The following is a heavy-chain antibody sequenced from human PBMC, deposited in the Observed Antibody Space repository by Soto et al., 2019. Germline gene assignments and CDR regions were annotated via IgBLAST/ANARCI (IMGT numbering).Heavy chain of an antibody. CDR1: GGSFSSGSYY. CDR3: ARGLWFGELGWFDP. CDR2: IYYSGST. D-gene: IGHD3-10*01. V-gene: IGHV4-61*01. Sequence: KLPETLSLTCTVSGGSFSSGSYYWSWIRQPPGKGLEWIGYIYYSGSTNYNPSLKSRVTISVDTSKNQFSLKLSSVTAADTAVYYCARGLWFGELGWFDPWGQGTLVTVSS. J-gene: IGHJ5*02.